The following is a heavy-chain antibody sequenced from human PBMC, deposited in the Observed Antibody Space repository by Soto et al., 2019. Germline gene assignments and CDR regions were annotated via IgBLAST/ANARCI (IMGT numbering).Heavy chain of an antibody. Sequence: SETLSLTCTVSGGSISSYYCSWIRQPPGKGLEWIGYIYYSGSANYNPSLKSRVTISVDTSKNQFSLKLSSVTAADTAVYYCARVPSPWGQGTLVTVSS. J-gene: IGHJ5*02. CDR1: GGSISSYY. CDR2: IYYSGSA. V-gene: IGHV4-59*01. CDR3: ARVPSP.